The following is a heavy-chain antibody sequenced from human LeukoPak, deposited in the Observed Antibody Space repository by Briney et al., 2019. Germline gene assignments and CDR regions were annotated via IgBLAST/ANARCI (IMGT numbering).Heavy chain of an antibody. V-gene: IGHV3-23*01. Sequence: PGGSLRLSCAASGFTLSNYAMSWVRQAPGKGLEWVSSISLSGGYTYYADSMKGRFTISRDNSKNTLYLQMNSLRAEDTALYYCAKDIRDSGNYGWFVPWGQGTLVTVSS. J-gene: IGHJ5*02. CDR1: GFTLSNYA. D-gene: IGHD1-26*01. CDR3: AKDIRDSGNYGWFVP. CDR2: ISLSGGYT.